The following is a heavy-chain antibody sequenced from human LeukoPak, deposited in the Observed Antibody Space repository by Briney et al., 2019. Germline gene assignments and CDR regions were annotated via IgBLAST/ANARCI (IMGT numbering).Heavy chain of an antibody. J-gene: IGHJ4*02. CDR1: GGSFSGYY. D-gene: IGHD6-19*01. CDR2: INHSGST. Sequence: SETLSLTCAVYGGSFSGYYWSWIRQPPGKGLEWIGEINHSGSTNYNPSLKSRGTISVDTSKNQFSLKLSSVTAADTAVYYCARGQSKWLVPFYFDYWGQGTLVTVSS. CDR3: ARGQSKWLVPFYFDY. V-gene: IGHV4-34*01.